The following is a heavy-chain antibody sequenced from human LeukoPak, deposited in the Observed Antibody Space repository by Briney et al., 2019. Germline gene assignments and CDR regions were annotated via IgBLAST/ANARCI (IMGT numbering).Heavy chain of an antibody. D-gene: IGHD1-7*01. CDR2: ISGSGGST. CDR3: AKDREGTIADYFDY. V-gene: IGHV3-23*01. CDR1: GFTFSSYA. J-gene: IGHJ4*02. Sequence: GGSLRLSCAASGFTFSSYAMSWVRQAPGKGLEWFSSISGSGGSTYYADSVKGRFTISRDNSKNTLYLQMNSLRGEDTAVYYCAKDREGTIADYFDYWGQGTLVTVSS.